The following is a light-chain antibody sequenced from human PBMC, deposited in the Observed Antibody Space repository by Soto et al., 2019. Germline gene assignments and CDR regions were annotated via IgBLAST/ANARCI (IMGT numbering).Light chain of an antibody. CDR2: GAS. V-gene: IGKV3-15*01. CDR3: QQYNNWPVT. J-gene: IGKJ3*01. Sequence: EIVMTQSPATLSVSPGERATLSCRASQSVSSNLAWYQQKPGQAPRLLIYGASTRATGIPARFSGSGSGTEFTLTISSLQSEGFAVYYCQQYNNWPVTFAPGTKVDIK. CDR1: QSVSSN.